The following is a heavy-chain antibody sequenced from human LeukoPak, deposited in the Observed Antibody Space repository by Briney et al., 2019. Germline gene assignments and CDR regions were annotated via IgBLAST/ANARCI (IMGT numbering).Heavy chain of an antibody. CDR1: GFRFDSFY. CDR3: ARSLIVASEDY. J-gene: IGHJ4*02. D-gene: IGHD3-22*01. V-gene: IGHV3-11*04. Sequence: PGGSLRLSCVASGFRFDSFYMGWIRQVPGKGLDYIALISASGAVPYYAESVEGRFTISRDNTKNSVSLQMNSLSADDTAIYYCARSLIVASEDYWGQGTQVIVSS. CDR2: ISASGAVP.